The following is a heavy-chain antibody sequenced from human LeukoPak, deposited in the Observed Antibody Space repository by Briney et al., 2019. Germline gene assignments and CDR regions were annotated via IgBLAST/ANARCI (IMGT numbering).Heavy chain of an antibody. D-gene: IGHD3-10*01. Sequence: GGSLRLSCAASGFTFSRDWMHWVRQTPGQGLVWVSRINSDGSSTSYADSVKGRFTISRDNAKNTLYLQMNSLRAEDTALYYCARVPYYDSGSYCNVWGQGTLVTVSS. J-gene: IGHJ4*02. CDR3: ARVPYYDSGSYCNV. V-gene: IGHV3-74*01. CDR1: GFTFSRDW. CDR2: INSDGSST.